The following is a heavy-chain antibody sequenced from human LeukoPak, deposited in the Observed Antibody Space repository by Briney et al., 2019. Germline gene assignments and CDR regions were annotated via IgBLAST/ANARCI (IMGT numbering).Heavy chain of an antibody. V-gene: IGHV3-30*02. D-gene: IGHD1-26*01. CDR1: GFTFSSYG. CDR3: AKDLKQLRMSGETGIVGATLFDY. Sequence: GRSLRLSCAASGFTFSSYGMHWVRQAPGKGLEWVAFIRYDGSNKYYADSVKGRFTISRDNSKNTLYLQMNSLRAEDTAVYYCAKDLKQLRMSGETGIVGATLFDYWGQGTLVTVSS. CDR2: IRYDGSNK. J-gene: IGHJ4*02.